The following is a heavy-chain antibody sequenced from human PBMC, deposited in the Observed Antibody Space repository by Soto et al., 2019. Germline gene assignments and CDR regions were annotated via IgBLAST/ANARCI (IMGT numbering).Heavy chain of an antibody. D-gene: IGHD1-26*01. Sequence: QVQLQESGPGLVKPSGTLSLTCAVSGGSISSSNWWSWVRQPPGKGLGWIGEIYHSGSTNYNPSLKSRFTISVDKSKNQSSLKLSSVTAADTAVYYCARVSGSYYYGMDVWGQGTTVTVSS. CDR3: ARVSGSYYYGMDV. V-gene: IGHV4-4*02. CDR1: GGSISSSNW. J-gene: IGHJ6*02. CDR2: IYHSGST.